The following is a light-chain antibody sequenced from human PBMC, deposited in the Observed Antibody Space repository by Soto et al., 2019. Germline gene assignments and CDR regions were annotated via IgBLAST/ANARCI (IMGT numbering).Light chain of an antibody. J-gene: IGKJ3*01. CDR3: QQANSFPFT. V-gene: IGKV1-12*02. CDR1: QDITNW. CDR2: AAS. Sequence: DIQMTQSPSSVSASVGDRVTITCRASQDITNWLSWYQQKPGKAPKLLIYAASSLLSGVPSRFSGSGSGTDFTLTISSLQPEDFATYYCQQANSFPFTFGPGTRVEIK.